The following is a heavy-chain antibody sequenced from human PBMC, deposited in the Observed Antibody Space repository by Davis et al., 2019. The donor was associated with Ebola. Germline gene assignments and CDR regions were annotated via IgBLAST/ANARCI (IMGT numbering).Heavy chain of an antibody. Sequence: AASVKVSCKASGYTFTSYDINWVRQATGQGLEWMGWMNPNSGNTGYAQKFQGRVTMTRNTSISTAYMELSSLRSEDTAVYYCARGSVTAAAGDYYGMDVWGKGTTVTVSS. CDR2: MNPNSGNT. V-gene: IGHV1-8*01. CDR1: GYTFTSYD. J-gene: IGHJ6*04. CDR3: ARGSVTAAAGDYYGMDV. D-gene: IGHD6-13*01.